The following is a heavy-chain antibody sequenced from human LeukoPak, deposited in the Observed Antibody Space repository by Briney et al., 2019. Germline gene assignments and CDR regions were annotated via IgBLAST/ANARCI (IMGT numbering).Heavy chain of an antibody. Sequence: ASAKVSCKASGYTFTSYDINWVRQATGQGLEWMGWMNPNSGNTGYAQKFQGRVTMTRNTSISTAYMELSSLRSEDTAVYYCARELGYSSSWYVPHYYYYMDVWGKGTTVTISS. J-gene: IGHJ6*03. CDR2: MNPNSGNT. CDR3: ARELGYSSSWYVPHYYYYMDV. D-gene: IGHD6-13*01. CDR1: GYTFTSYD. V-gene: IGHV1-8*01.